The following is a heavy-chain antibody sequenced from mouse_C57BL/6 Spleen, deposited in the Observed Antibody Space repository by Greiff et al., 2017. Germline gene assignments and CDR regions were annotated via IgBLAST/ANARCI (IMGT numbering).Heavy chain of an antibody. J-gene: IGHJ4*01. V-gene: IGHV1-9*01. D-gene: IGHD2-4*01. CDR3: ARWIYYDYDYAIDY. Sequence: QVQLQQSGAELMKPGASVKLSCKATGYTFTGYWIEWVKQRPGHGLEWIGEILPGSGSTNYHEKFKGKATFTADTSSNTAYMQLSSLTTEDSAIYYCARWIYYDYDYAIDYWGQGTSVTVSS. CDR1: GYTFTGYW. CDR2: ILPGSGST.